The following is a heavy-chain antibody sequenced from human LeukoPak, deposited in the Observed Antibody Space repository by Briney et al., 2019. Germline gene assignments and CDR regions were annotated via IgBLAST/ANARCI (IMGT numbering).Heavy chain of an antibody. J-gene: IGHJ4*02. V-gene: IGHV3-7*01. CDR3: AGSGWQVYLDY. Sequence: GGSLRLSCAASGFTFTTFWMSWVRQAPGKGLEWVANIKQDGSERYYVDSVKGRFTISRDNAKNSLYLRMNSLRAEDTGVYYCAGSGWQVYLDYWGQGALVTVSS. CDR1: GFTFTTFW. D-gene: IGHD6-19*01. CDR2: IKQDGSER.